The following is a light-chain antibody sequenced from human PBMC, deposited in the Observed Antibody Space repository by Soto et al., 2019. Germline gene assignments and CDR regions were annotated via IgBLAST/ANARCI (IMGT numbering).Light chain of an antibody. CDR2: DAS. CDR3: QQYETFPLT. V-gene: IGKV1-33*01. CDR1: QAISNY. J-gene: IGKJ4*01. Sequence: DIQMTQSPTSLSASVGDRVTVSCQASQAISNYLNWYQQKPGKAPKLLIFDASNLETGVPSRFSGSGSGTDFTFTISGLQPEDIATYYCQQYETFPLTFGGGTKVDIK.